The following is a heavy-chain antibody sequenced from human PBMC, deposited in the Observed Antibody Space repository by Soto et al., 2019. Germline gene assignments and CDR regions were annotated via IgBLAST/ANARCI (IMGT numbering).Heavy chain of an antibody. CDR2: INSANGNT. V-gene: IGHV1-3*01. CDR1: GYTFTSHA. Sequence: QLVQSGAEVKQPGASVKVSCKASGYTFTSHAIHWVRQAPGQRLEWMGWINSANGNTKYSQKFQGTATITRDSSASTAYMELSSVRSEDTAVYFCARGSSDWLPYFDYWGQGSLVTVSS. D-gene: IGHD3-9*01. CDR3: ARGSSDWLPYFDY. J-gene: IGHJ4*02.